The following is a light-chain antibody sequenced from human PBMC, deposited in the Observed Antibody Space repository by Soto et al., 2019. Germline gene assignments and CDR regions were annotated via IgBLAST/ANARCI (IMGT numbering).Light chain of an antibody. CDR1: QNVNSN. V-gene: IGKV3-15*01. CDR3: QQYNNWPPIT. CDR2: GAS. J-gene: IGKJ5*01. Sequence: EIVLTQSPGTLSLSPGERASLSCRASQNVNSNYLAWYQQKPGQAPRLLIYGASTRATGISARFSGSGSGTEFTLTISSLQSDDFAVYYCQQYNNWPPITFGQGTRLEI.